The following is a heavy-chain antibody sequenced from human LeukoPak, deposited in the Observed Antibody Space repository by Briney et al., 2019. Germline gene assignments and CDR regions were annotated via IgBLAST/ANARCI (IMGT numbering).Heavy chain of an antibody. Sequence: GGSLRLSCAASGFTFSSYAMHWVRQAPGKGLEYVSAISSNGGSTYYANSVKGRFTISRDNSKNTLYLQMGSLRAEDMAVYYCARDRSTVTTWVDYWGQGTLVIVSS. D-gene: IGHD4-17*01. CDR3: ARDRSTVTTWVDY. CDR1: GFTFSSYA. V-gene: IGHV3-64*01. CDR2: ISSNGGST. J-gene: IGHJ4*02.